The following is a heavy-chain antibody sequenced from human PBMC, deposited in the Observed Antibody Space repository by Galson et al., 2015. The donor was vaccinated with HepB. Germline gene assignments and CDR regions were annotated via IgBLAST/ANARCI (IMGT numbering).Heavy chain of an antibody. CDR1: GYTFSSSG. J-gene: IGHJ4*02. CDR2: ISACNGDT. Sequence: SVKVSCKASGYTFSSSGFSWVRQAPGQGLEWMGWISACNGDTDYAQKFQGRVTMTTDTSTRTVYMELRSLRYDDMAVYYCARDPRVAVAGQFYYFDYWGQGTLVTVSS. V-gene: IGHV1-18*03. D-gene: IGHD6-19*01. CDR3: ARDPRVAVAGQFYYFDY.